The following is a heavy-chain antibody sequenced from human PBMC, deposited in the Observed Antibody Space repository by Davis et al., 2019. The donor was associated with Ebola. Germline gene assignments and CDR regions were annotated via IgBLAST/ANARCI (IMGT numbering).Heavy chain of an antibody. CDR2: INPHNGNT. CDR3: AIECSTVTTVWFDP. CDR1: GYTFTGYY. Sequence: ASVKVSCKASGYTFTGYYMHWVRQAPGQGLEWMGWINPHNGNTNYAQNVQGRVIMTSDTATTTAYMEVGRLRSDDTAVYYCAIECSTVTTVWFDPWGQGTLVTVSS. V-gene: IGHV1-18*04. J-gene: IGHJ5*02. D-gene: IGHD4-11*01.